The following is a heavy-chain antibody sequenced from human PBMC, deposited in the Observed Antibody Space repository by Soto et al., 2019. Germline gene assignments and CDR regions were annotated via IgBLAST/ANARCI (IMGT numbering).Heavy chain of an antibody. CDR3: ARGRDGDFDY. V-gene: IGHV4-34*01. J-gene: IGHJ4*02. CDR1: GGSFSGYY. Sequence: SETLSLTCAVYGGSFSGYYWSWIRQPPGKGLEWIGEINHSGSTNYNPSLKSRVTISVDTSKNQFSLRLSSVTAADTAVYYCARGRDGDFDYWGQGTLVTVSS. CDR2: INHSGST. D-gene: IGHD2-21*01.